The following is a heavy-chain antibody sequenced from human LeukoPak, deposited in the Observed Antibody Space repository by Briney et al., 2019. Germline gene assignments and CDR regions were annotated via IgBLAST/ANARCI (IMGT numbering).Heavy chain of an antibody. J-gene: IGHJ4*02. CDR2: ISGSGGST. Sequence: GGSLRLSCAASGFTFSSYAMSWVRQAPGKGLEWVSGISGSGGSTYYTDSVKGRFTISRDNSKNTLYLQMNSLRAEDTAVYYCAKEQKNSGSYFSPRYWGQGTLVTVSS. D-gene: IGHD1-26*01. CDR1: GFTFSSYA. CDR3: AKEQKNSGSYFSPRY. V-gene: IGHV3-23*01.